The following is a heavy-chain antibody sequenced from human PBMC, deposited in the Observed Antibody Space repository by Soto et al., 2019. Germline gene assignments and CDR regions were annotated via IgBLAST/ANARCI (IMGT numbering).Heavy chain of an antibody. CDR1: GFTFSSYA. D-gene: IGHD2-15*01. V-gene: IGHV3-23*01. J-gene: IGHJ6*03. CDR3: ALYPGYCSGGSCYSRYYYYYMDV. CDR2: ISGSGGST. Sequence: GGSLRLSCAASGFTFSSYAMSWVRQAPGKGLEWVSAISGSGGSTYYADSVKGRFTISRDNSKNTLYLQMDSLRAEDTAVYYCALYPGYCSGGSCYSRYYYYYMDVWGKGTTVTVSS.